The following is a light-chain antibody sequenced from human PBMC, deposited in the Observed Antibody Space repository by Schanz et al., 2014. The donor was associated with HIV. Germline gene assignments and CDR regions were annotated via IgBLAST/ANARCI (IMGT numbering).Light chain of an antibody. V-gene: IGKV1-5*03. J-gene: IGKJ1*01. CDR1: QSIPYQ. Sequence: DIQMTQSPSTLSASVGDRVTITCRASQSIPYQLAWYQQKPGKAPKLLIYKASNLESGVPSRFSGSGSGTEFTLTITSLQPDDFATYFCQQYVSYSQWPFGQGTKVEIK. CDR2: KAS. CDR3: QQYVSYSQWP.